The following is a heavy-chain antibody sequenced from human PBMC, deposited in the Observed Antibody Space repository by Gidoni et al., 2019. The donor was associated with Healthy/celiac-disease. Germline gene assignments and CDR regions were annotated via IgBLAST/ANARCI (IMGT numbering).Heavy chain of an antibody. D-gene: IGHD3-3*01. Sequence: GGSFSGYYWSWFRQPPGKGLEWIGEINHSGSTNYNPSLKSRVTISVDTSKNQFSLKLSSVTAADTAVYYCARVERYYDFWSGYYTGGSYFDYWGQGTLVTVSS. CDR2: INHSGST. V-gene: IGHV4-34*01. CDR1: GGSFSGYY. CDR3: ARVERYYDFWSGYYTGGSYFDY. J-gene: IGHJ4*02.